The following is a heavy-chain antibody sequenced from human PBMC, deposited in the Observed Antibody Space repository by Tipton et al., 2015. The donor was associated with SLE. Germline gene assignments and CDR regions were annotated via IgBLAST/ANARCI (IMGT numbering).Heavy chain of an antibody. CDR3: ARAGEVVVPADRGTNDY. J-gene: IGHJ4*02. V-gene: IGHV1-2*02. Sequence: SGAEVKKPGASVKVSCKASGYTFTGYYMHWVRQAPGQGLEWMGWINPNRGGTNYAQKFQGRVTMTRDTSISTAYMELSRLRSDDTAVYYCARAGEVVVPADRGTNDYWGQGTLVTVSS. CDR2: INPNRGGT. CDR1: GYTFTGYY. D-gene: IGHD2-2*01.